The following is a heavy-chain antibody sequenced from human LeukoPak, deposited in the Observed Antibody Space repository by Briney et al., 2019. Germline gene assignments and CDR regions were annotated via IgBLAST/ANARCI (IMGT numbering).Heavy chain of an antibody. CDR3: ARGFAGGP. CDR2: INPNSGGT. D-gene: IGHD6-13*01. Sequence: ASVKVSCKASGYTFTGYYLYWVRQAPGQGLEYMGWINPNSGGTNYAQKFQGRVSMTRDTSVSTAYMELTRLRSDDTAVYYCARGFAGGPWGQGTLVAVSS. CDR1: GYTFTGYY. V-gene: IGHV1-2*02. J-gene: IGHJ5*02.